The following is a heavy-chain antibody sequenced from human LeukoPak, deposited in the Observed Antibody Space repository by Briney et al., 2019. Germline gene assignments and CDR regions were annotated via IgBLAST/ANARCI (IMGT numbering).Heavy chain of an antibody. CDR2: IYSGGST. J-gene: IGHJ4*02. D-gene: IGHD3-22*01. Sequence: GGSLRLSCAVCGFTVSYNYMSWVRQAPGKGLEWVSVIYSGGSTYYADSVKGRFTISRDNSKNTLFLQMNSLRAEDTAVYYCARDALGNYDTSGYLGYWGQGTLVTVSS. CDR1: GFTVSYNY. CDR3: ARDALGNYDTSGYLGY. V-gene: IGHV3-53*01.